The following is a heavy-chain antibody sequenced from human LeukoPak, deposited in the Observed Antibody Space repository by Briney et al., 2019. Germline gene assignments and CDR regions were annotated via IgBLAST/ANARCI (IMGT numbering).Heavy chain of an antibody. CDR2: IHPGDSHT. D-gene: IGHD2-2*01. CDR3: ARQPGMTAKSWYFDL. J-gene: IGHJ2*01. CDR1: GYTFTKYL. Sequence: PGESLKISCEGSGYTFTKYLIGWVREMPGKGLEWMGIIHPGDSHTCYSPSFQGQVPISAAKSISMAYLQWSSLKASDTAMYFCARQPGMTAKSWYFDLWGRGTLVTVSS. V-gene: IGHV5-51*01.